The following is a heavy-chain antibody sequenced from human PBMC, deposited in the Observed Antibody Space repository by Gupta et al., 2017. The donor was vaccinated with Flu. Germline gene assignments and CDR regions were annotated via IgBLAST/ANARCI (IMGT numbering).Heavy chain of an antibody. Sequence: EVQLVESGGGLAQSGRSLRLSCTASGFTFGDFNMHWIRQAPGKGLEWVGLIRSKTYGGTTEYAASVKGRFTISRDDSTRIAYLEMNSLKTEDTAVYYCSRDLAFGYSAMVTDAFDIWGQGTMVIVSS. D-gene: IGHD5-18*01. CDR3: SRDLAFGYSAMVTDAFDI. J-gene: IGHJ3*02. V-gene: IGHV3-49*03. CDR2: IRSKTYGGTT. CDR1: GFTFGDFN.